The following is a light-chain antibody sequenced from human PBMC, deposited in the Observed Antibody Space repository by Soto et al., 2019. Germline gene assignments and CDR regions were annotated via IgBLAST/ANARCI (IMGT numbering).Light chain of an antibody. Sequence: EIVLTQSPGTLSLSPGERATLSCRASQSVSNSYLAWYQQKPGQAPRLLIYGASSRATGIPGRFSGRGYRTDFTLPIRRLQPEGFAGEYWQQYGSSPRTFGQGTKVEVK. J-gene: IGKJ1*01. CDR1: QSVSNSY. CDR2: GAS. CDR3: QQYGSSPRT. V-gene: IGKV3-20*01.